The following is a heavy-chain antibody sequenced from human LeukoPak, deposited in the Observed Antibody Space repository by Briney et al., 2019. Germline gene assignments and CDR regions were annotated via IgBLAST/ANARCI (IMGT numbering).Heavy chain of an antibody. J-gene: IGHJ4*02. V-gene: IGHV4-59*12. CDR2: IYYSGST. Sequence: PSETLSLTCTVSGGSISSYYWSWIRQPPGKGLEWIGYIYYSGSTNYNPSLKSRVTISRDTSKNHFSLELSSVTAADTAVYYCARGLIAARRDYFDYWGQGTLVTVSS. D-gene: IGHD6-6*01. CDR3: ARGLIAARRDYFDY. CDR1: GGSISSYY.